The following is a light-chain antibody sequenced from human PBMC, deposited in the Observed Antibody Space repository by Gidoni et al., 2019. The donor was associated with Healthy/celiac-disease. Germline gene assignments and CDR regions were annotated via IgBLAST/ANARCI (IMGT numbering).Light chain of an antibody. CDR3: QQYYSTPYT. CDR2: WAS. J-gene: IGKJ2*01. CDR1: QSVLYSSNNKNY. V-gene: IGKV4-1*01. Sequence: DIVMTHSPDSLAVSLGERATINCKSSQSVLYSSNNKNYLAWYQQKPGQPPKLRIYWASTRGSGVPDRFSGSGSGTDFTLTISSLQAEDVAVYYCQQYYSTPYTFGQGTKLEIK.